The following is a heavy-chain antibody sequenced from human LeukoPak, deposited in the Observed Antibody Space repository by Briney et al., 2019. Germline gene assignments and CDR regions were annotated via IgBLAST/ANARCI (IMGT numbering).Heavy chain of an antibody. Sequence: SSETLSLTCTVSGGSISSYYWSWLRQPPGKGLEWIAYIYYSGSTNYNPSLKSRVTISVDTSKNQFSLKLSSVTAADTAVYYCARKTYYYDSSGYGRRYYYYYYMDVWGKGTTVTVSS. D-gene: IGHD3-22*01. V-gene: IGHV4-59*08. J-gene: IGHJ6*03. CDR1: GGSISSYY. CDR2: IYYSGST. CDR3: ARKTYYYDSSGYGRRYYYYYYMDV.